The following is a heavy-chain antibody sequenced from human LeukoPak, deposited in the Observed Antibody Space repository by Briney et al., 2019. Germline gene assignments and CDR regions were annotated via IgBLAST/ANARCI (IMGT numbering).Heavy chain of an antibody. Sequence: PGGSLRLSCAASGFTFSGSAMHWVRQASGKGLEWVGRIRSKANSYATAYAASVKGRFTISRDDSKNTAYLQMNSLKTEDTAVYYCTSRRVGATTASPFDYWGQGTLVTVSS. CDR3: TSRRVGATTASPFDY. CDR2: IRSKANSYAT. D-gene: IGHD1-26*01. CDR1: GFTFSGSA. J-gene: IGHJ4*02. V-gene: IGHV3-73*01.